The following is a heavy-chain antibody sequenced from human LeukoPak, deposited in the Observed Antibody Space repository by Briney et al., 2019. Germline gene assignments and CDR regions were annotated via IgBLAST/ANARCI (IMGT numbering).Heavy chain of an antibody. CDR2: ISSNGGST. Sequence: GGSLRLSCAASGFIFSSYSMHWVRQAPGKGLEYVSAISSNGGSTYYANSVKGRFTISRDKSKNTLYLQMGSLRAEDMAVYYCARGRISYVVVALDYWGQGTLVTVSS. V-gene: IGHV3-64*01. CDR1: GFIFSSYS. D-gene: IGHD2-15*01. J-gene: IGHJ4*02. CDR3: ARGRISYVVVALDY.